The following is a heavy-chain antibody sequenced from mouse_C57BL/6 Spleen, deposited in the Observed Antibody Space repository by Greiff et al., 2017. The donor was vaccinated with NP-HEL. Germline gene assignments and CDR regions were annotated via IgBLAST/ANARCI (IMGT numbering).Heavy chain of an antibody. CDR1: GYSFTGYY. D-gene: IGHD5-1*01. Sequence: EVQLQQSGPELVKPGASVKISCKASGYSFTGYYMNWVKQSPEKSLEWIGEINPSTGGTTYNQKFKAKATLTVDKSSSTAYMQLKSLTSEDSAVYYCARYLLYYFDYWGQGTTLTVSS. J-gene: IGHJ2*01. CDR2: INPSTGGT. V-gene: IGHV1-42*01. CDR3: ARYLLYYFDY.